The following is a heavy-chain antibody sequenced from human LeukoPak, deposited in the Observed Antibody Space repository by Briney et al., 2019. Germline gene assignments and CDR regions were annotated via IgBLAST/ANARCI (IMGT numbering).Heavy chain of an antibody. V-gene: IGHV3-23*01. CDR3: AKCEAGYDFWSGYNYYYYMDV. CDR2: ISGSGGST. J-gene: IGHJ6*03. CDR1: GFTFSSYA. Sequence: PGGSLRLSCAASGFTFSSYAMSWVRQAPGKGLEWVSAISGSGGSTYYADSVKGRFTISRDNSKNTLYLQMNSLRAEDTAVYYCAKCEAGYDFWSGYNYYYYMDVWGKGTTVTVSS. D-gene: IGHD3-3*01.